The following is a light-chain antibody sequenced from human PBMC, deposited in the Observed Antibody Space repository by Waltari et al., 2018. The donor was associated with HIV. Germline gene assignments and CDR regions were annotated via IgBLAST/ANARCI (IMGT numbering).Light chain of an antibody. Sequence: SALTQPPSASGSPGQSGTLSCPGTSSDVGGYNYVSWYQQNQGKAPKRLIYDVSKRPSGVPDRFSGSKSGNTASLTVSGLRADDETDYYCISYAGSNNVFGTGTKVTVL. CDR3: ISYAGSNNV. J-gene: IGLJ1*01. CDR1: SSDVGGYNY. CDR2: DVS. V-gene: IGLV2-8*01.